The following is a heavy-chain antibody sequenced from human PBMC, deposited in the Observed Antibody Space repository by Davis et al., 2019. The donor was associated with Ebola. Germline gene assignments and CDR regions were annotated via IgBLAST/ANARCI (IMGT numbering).Heavy chain of an antibody. J-gene: IGHJ6*02. CDR1: GFTFSSYG. CDR2: IWYAGGKE. CDR3: ARENYYGMEV. Sequence: GGSLRLSSAASGFTFSSYGMHWVRQAPGKGLEWVAVIWYAGGKEYYADSVKGRFTISRDNAKNSLYLQMNSLRAEDTAVYYCARENYYGMEVWGQGTTVTVSS. V-gene: IGHV3-33*03.